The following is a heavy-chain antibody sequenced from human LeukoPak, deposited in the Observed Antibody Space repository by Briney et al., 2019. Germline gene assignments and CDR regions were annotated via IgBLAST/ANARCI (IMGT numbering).Heavy chain of an antibody. CDR2: INHSGST. V-gene: IGHV4-34*01. CDR3: ARHLHSSIMYYYGSGSYLYFDY. CDR1: GGSFSGYY. Sequence: SETLSLTCAVYGGSFSGYYWSWIRQPPGKGLEWIGEINHSGSTNYNPSLKSRVTISVDTSKNQFSLKLSSVTAADTAVYYCARHLHSSIMYYYGSGSYLYFDYWGQGTLVTVSS. D-gene: IGHD3-10*01. J-gene: IGHJ4*02.